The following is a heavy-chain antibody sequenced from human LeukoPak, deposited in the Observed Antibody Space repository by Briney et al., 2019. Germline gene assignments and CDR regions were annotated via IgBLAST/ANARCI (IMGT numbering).Heavy chain of an antibody. CDR1: GFSFITYG. J-gene: IGHJ6*03. CDR2: IKQDGSEK. Sequence: GGSLRLSCAASGFSFITYGIHWVRQAPGKGLEWVANIKQDGSEKYYVDSVKGRFTISRDNAKNSLYLQMNSLRAEDTAVYYCARVTDSSSWYTPYYYYYMDVWGKGTTVTVSS. D-gene: IGHD6-13*01. V-gene: IGHV3-7*01. CDR3: ARVTDSSSWYTPYYYYYMDV.